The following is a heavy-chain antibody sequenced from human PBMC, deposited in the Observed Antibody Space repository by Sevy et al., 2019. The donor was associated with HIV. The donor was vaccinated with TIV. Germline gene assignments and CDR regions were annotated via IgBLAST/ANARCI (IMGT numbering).Heavy chain of an antibody. Sequence: GGSLRLSCAASGFTFSSYSMNWVRQAPGKRLEWVSSISSSNNYIYYADSLKGRFTISRDNAKNSLYLQMNSLRAEDTAVYYCARDLREYSSSSKYYFDYWGQGILVTVSS. CDR3: ARDLREYSSSSKYYFDY. J-gene: IGHJ4*02. D-gene: IGHD6-6*01. V-gene: IGHV3-21*01. CDR1: GFTFSSYS. CDR2: ISSSNNYI.